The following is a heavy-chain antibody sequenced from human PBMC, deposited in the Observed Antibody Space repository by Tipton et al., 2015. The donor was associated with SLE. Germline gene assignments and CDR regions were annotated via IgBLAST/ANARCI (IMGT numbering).Heavy chain of an antibody. CDR1: GFTFSSYG. J-gene: IGHJ4*02. V-gene: IGHV3-23*01. CDR3: AKRTGSSYGHFDY. D-gene: IGHD1-26*01. Sequence: SLRLSCAASGFTFSSYGMNWVRRTPGKGLEWVSAITKSGISSEYADSVKGRFTISRDDGNNILSLQMSGLRAEDTAIYYCAKRTGSSYGHFDYWGQGVLVTVSS. CDR2: ITKSGISS.